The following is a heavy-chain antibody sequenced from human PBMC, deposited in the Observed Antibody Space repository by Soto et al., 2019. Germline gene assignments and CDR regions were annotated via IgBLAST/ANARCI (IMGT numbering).Heavy chain of an antibody. J-gene: IGHJ1*01. CDR3: AKDLSLYYDFLMEPYFQH. CDR1: GFTFSSYG. CDR2: ISYDGSNK. Sequence: GGSLRLSCAASGFTFSSYGMHWVRQAPGKGLEWVAVISYDGSNKYYADSVKGRFTISRDNSKNTLYLQMNSLRAEDTAVYYCAKDLSLYYDFLMEPYFQHWGQGTLVTVSS. V-gene: IGHV3-30*18. D-gene: IGHD3-9*01.